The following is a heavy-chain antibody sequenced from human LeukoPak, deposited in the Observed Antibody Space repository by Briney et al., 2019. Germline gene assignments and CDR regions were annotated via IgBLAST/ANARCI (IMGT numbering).Heavy chain of an antibody. Sequence: PSETLSLTCSVYGSSFSGHYWSWIRQPPGKGLEWIGEINQSGNTNCNPSLKSRVTISVDTSKNQFSLKLSSVTAADTAVYYCARGGSSWWSPRAFDIWGQGTMVTVSS. V-gene: IGHV4-34*01. J-gene: IGHJ3*02. CDR3: ARGGSSWWSPRAFDI. CDR2: INQSGNT. CDR1: GSSFSGHY. D-gene: IGHD2-15*01.